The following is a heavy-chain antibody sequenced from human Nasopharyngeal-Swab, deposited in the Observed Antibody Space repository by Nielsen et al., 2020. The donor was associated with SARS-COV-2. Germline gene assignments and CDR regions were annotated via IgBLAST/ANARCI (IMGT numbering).Heavy chain of an antibody. Sequence: GGSLRLSCAGSGFTFTNYWMTWVRQAPGKGLEWVATIKQDGSEKYYVDSVRGRFSISRDNAKNSLYLHMNSLRADDTAVYYCARDSGSSSYYYYGMDVWGQGTTVTVS. D-gene: IGHD6-6*01. CDR3: ARDSGSSSYYYYGMDV. V-gene: IGHV3-7*01. J-gene: IGHJ6*02. CDR1: GFTFTNYW. CDR2: IKQDGSEK.